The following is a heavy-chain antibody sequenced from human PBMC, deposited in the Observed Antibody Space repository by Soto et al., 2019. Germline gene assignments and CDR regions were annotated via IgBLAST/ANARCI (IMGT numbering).Heavy chain of an antibody. J-gene: IGHJ5*02. CDR3: ARRRAIAAAGRGWWFDP. CDR1: GGSFSGYY. Sequence: SETLSLTCAVYGGSFSGYYWSWIRQPPGKGLEWIGEINHSGSTNYNPSLKSRVTISVDTSKNQFSLKLSSVTAADTAVYYCARRRAIAAAGRGWWFDPWGQGTLVTVSS. V-gene: IGHV4-34*01. CDR2: INHSGST. D-gene: IGHD6-13*01.